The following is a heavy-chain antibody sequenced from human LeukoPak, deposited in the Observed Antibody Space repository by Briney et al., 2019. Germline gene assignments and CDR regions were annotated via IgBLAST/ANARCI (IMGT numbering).Heavy chain of an antibody. CDR3: ARLATPGYSSGWYLGNWFDP. D-gene: IGHD6-19*01. CDR2: IYPGDSDT. CDR1: GYSFTSYW. J-gene: IGHJ5*02. Sequence: GESLKISCKGSGYSFTSYWIGWVRQMPGKGLEWMGIIYPGDSDTRNSPSFQGQVTISADKSISTAYLQWSSLKASDTAMYYCARLATPGYSSGWYLGNWFDPWGQGTLVTVSS. V-gene: IGHV5-51*01.